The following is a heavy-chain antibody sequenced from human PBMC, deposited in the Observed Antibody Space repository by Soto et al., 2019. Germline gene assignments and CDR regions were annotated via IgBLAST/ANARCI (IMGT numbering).Heavy chain of an antibody. CDR3: ARPRGDILTGYYNFWFDP. CDR2: IIPFIGNA. V-gene: IGHV1-69*13. J-gene: IGHJ5*02. Sequence: SVKVSCKASGYTFTSYGISWVRQAPGQGLEWMGGIIPFIGNANYAQKLQGRVTITADESTSTAYMELSSLRSEDTAVYYCARPRGDILTGYYNFWFDPWGQGTLVTVPS. D-gene: IGHD3-9*01. CDR1: GYTFTSYG.